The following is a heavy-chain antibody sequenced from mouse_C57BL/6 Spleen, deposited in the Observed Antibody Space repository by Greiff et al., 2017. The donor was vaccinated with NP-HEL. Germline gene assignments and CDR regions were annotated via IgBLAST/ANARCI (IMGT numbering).Heavy chain of an antibody. CDR2: IYPGDGDT. CDR3: AREGLTGYYAMDY. D-gene: IGHD4-1*01. V-gene: IGHV1-80*01. CDR1: GYAFSSYW. J-gene: IGHJ4*01. Sequence: VQLQQSGAELVKPGASVKISCKASGYAFSSYWMNWVKQRPGKGLAWIGQIYPGDGDTNYNGKFKGKATLTADKSSSTAYMQLSSLTSEDSAVYFCAREGLTGYYAMDYWGQGTSVTVSS.